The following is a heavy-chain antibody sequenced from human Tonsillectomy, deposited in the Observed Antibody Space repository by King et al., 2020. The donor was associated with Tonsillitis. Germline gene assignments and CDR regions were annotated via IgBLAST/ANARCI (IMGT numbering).Heavy chain of an antibody. CDR1: GVSLSTSGMC. D-gene: IGHD1-14*01. CDR3: ARIALRREMENRVFDY. Sequence: TLKESGPALVKPTQTLTLTCTFSGVSLSTSGMCVSWIRQPPGKALEWLALIDWDEDKYYNTSLKTRLSISKDTSKNQVVLTMTNMGPVDTATYYCARIALRREMENRVFDYWGQGTLVTVSS. J-gene: IGHJ4*02. CDR2: IDWDEDK. V-gene: IGHV2-70*01.